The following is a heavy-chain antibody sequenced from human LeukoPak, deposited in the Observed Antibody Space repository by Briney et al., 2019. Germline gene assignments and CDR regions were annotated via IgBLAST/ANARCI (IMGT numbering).Heavy chain of an antibody. CDR2: ISAYNGNT. CDR3: ARVSAEWFGESNY. D-gene: IGHD3-10*01. CDR1: GYTFTSYG. Sequence: VASVKVSCKASGYTFTSYGISWVRQAPGQGLEWMGLISAYNGNTNYAQKLQGRVTMTTDTSTSTAYTELRSLRSDETDVYYCARVSAEWFGESNYWGQGTLVTVSS. V-gene: IGHV1-18*04. J-gene: IGHJ4*02.